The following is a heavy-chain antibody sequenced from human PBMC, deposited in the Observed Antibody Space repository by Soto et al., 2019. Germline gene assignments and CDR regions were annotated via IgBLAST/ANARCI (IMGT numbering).Heavy chain of an antibody. CDR2: ISGSDGKT. Sequence: GGSLRLSCAASGFSFGSYALSWVRQAPGKGLEWVSTISGSDGKTFYADSVKGRFSISRDTSQGTLYLQMNSLRADDTAIYYCARWSYLDYWGQGTRVTVYS. CDR1: GFSFGSYA. CDR3: ARWSYLDY. J-gene: IGHJ4*02. V-gene: IGHV3-23*01. D-gene: IGHD3-3*01.